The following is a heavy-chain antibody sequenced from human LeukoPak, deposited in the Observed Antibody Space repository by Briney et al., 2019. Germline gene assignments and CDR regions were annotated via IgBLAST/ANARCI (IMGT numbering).Heavy chain of an antibody. Sequence: RGSLRLSCAASGLTFSSFEINSVRQAPGKGLEWVSYISSSGSTIYYADSVKCRFTISRDNAKTSLYLQMNSLRAEDTAIYYCAREPPGATSDYFDYWGQGTLVTVSS. CDR3: AREPPGATSDYFDY. V-gene: IGHV3-48*03. CDR2: ISSSGSTI. D-gene: IGHD1-26*01. CDR1: GLTFSSFE. J-gene: IGHJ4*02.